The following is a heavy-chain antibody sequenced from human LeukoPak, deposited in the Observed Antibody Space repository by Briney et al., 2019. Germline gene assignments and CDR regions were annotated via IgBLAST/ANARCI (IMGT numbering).Heavy chain of an antibody. CDR2: ISSSSSYI. CDR3: AREGDSSSWIRAFDY. Sequence: GGSLRLFCAASGFTFSSYSMNWVRQAPGKGREWVSSISSSSSYIYYADSVKGRFTISRDNAKNSLYLQMNSLRAEDTAVYYCAREGDSSSWIRAFDYWGQGTLVTVSS. V-gene: IGHV3-21*01. J-gene: IGHJ4*02. D-gene: IGHD6-13*01. CDR1: GFTFSSYS.